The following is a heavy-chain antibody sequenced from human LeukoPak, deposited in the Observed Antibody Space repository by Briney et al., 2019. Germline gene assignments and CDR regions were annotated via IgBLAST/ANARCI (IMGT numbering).Heavy chain of an antibody. J-gene: IGHJ4*02. CDR1: GASISNYY. CDR3: ARSGTAAGRRDY. Sequence: SETLSLTCTVSGASISNYYWTWIRQPPGKGLEWIGYIYSSGSTNYNPSLKSRVTTSVGTSKNQFSLNLSSVTPADTAVYYCARSGTAAGRRDYWGQGTLVTVSS. D-gene: IGHD6-13*01. V-gene: IGHV4-59*01. CDR2: IYSSGST.